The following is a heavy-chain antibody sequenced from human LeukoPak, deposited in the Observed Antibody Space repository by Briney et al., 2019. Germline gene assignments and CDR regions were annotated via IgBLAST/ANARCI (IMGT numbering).Heavy chain of an antibody. CDR2: IYWDDDK. D-gene: IGHD1-1*01. CDR1: GFSLSTSGVG. CDR3: VRRHYQLGFAP. Sequence: ESGPTLVNPTQTLTLTCTFTGFSLSTSGVGVGWIRQPPGKALEWLALIYWDDDKRYSPSLKNRLTITKDTSKNQVVLTMTNMDPVDTATYYCVRRHYQLGFAPWGQGTLVTVSS. V-gene: IGHV2-5*02. J-gene: IGHJ5*02.